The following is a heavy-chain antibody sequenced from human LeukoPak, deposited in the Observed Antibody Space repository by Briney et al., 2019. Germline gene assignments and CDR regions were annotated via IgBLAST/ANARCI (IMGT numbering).Heavy chain of an antibody. D-gene: IGHD7-27*01. CDR1: GFSVSSNY. Sequence: GGSLRLSCAASGFSVSSNYMSWVRQAPGKGLEWVSVIYSSGRTYYADSVKGRFTISRDNSKNTLYLQMNSPRAEDTAVYYCARDRPGANFDYWGQGALVTVSS. V-gene: IGHV3-53*01. CDR3: ARDRPGANFDY. J-gene: IGHJ4*02. CDR2: IYSSGRT.